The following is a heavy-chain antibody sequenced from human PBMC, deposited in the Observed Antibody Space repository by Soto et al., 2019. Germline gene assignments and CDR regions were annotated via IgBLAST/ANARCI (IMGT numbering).Heavy chain of an antibody. CDR3: ARRDGYNEDAFDI. D-gene: IGHD5-12*01. CDR2: ISSSSSYI. V-gene: IGHV3-21*01. Sequence: EVQLVESGGGLVKPGGSLRLSCAASGFTFSSYSMNWVRQAPGKGLEWVSSISSSSSYIYYADSVKGRFTISRDNAKNSLYLQMNSLRAEDTAVYYCARRDGYNEDAFDIWGQGTMVTVSS. J-gene: IGHJ3*02. CDR1: GFTFSSYS.